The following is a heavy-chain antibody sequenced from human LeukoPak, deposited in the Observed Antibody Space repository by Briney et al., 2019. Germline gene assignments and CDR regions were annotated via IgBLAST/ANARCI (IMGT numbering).Heavy chain of an antibody. CDR2: ISGSGGTT. D-gene: IGHD3-10*01. Sequence: PRGSLRLSCAASGFTFSSYAMTWVRQAPGKGLEWVSTISGSGGTTYYADSVKGQFTISRDNSKSTLYLQMNSLRAEDTALYYCAKNTSPWISGFDYWGQGTLVTVSS. CDR1: GFTFSSYA. J-gene: IGHJ4*02. V-gene: IGHV3-23*01. CDR3: AKNTSPWISGFDY.